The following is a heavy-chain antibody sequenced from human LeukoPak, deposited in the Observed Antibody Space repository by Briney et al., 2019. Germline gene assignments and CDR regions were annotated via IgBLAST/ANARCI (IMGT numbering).Heavy chain of an antibody. CDR2: FDPEDGET. CDR1: GYALTELS. J-gene: IGHJ4*02. D-gene: IGHD3-22*01. Sequence: ASVKVSCKVSGYALTELSMQWVREAPGKGLEWMGGFDPEDGETIYAQKFQGRVTMTEDTSTDTAYMELSSLRSEDTAVYYCATDLFYYDSSGYRGLVDYWGQGTLVTVSS. CDR3: ATDLFYYDSSGYRGLVDY. V-gene: IGHV1-24*01.